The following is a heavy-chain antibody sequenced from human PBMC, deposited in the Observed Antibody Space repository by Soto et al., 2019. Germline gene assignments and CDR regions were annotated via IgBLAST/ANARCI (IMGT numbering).Heavy chain of an antibody. V-gene: IGHV4-4*02. CDR3: ATGNVDSMLEY. J-gene: IGHJ4*02. CDR2: MYHSGGA. Sequence: SETLSLTCVVSDGSISSYDWWTWVRQPPGKGLEWIGKMYHSGGADYSPSLKSRVTISADSSKNLFSLRLTGVTAADTAVYYCATGNVDSMLEYWGQGTQVTVSS. CDR1: DGSISSYDW. D-gene: IGHD3-3*01.